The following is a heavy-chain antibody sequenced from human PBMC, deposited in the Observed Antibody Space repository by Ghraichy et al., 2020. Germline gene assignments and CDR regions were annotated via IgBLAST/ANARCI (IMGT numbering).Heavy chain of an antibody. Sequence: SVKVSCKASGGTFSSYAISWVRQAPGQGLEWMGGIIPIFGTANYAQKFQGRVTITADESTSTAYMELSSLRSEDTAVYYCAKGVSSSSSSYFDYWGQGTLVTVSS. J-gene: IGHJ4*02. CDR1: GGTFSSYA. D-gene: IGHD6-6*01. V-gene: IGHV1-69*13. CDR2: IIPIFGTA. CDR3: AKGVSSSSSSYFDY.